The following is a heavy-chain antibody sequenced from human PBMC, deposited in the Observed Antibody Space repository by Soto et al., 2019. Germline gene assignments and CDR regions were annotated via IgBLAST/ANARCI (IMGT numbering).Heavy chain of an antibody. CDR1: DGSRSRCS. CDR2: IYYAGST. J-gene: IGHJ4*02. Sequence: SHACPVGDGSRSRCSSSWIRQHPGKGLEWIGSIYYAGSTTYNPSLKSRVTISLATSKTQASLELTSVTAADTADNSCGGRGGDYQALDSWGQGTLVTVSS. D-gene: IGHD2-21*01. V-gene: IGHV4-59*08. CDR3: GGRGGDYQALDS.